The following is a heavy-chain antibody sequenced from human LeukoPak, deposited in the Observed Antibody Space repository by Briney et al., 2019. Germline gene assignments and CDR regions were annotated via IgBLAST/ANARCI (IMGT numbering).Heavy chain of an antibody. Sequence: PSETLSLTCTGSGGSISSYYWSWIRQPPGKGLEWIGYIYYSGRTHHNPSLKSRVTISVDTSKNQFSLKLSSVTAADTAVYYCARLVVEVVAAPWAFDIWGQGTMVTVSS. CDR3: ARLVVEVVAAPWAFDI. V-gene: IGHV4-59*01. J-gene: IGHJ3*02. CDR1: GGSISSYY. CDR2: IYYSGRT. D-gene: IGHD2-15*01.